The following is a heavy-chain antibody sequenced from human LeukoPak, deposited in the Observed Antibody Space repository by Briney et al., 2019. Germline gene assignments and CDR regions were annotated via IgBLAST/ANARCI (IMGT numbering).Heavy chain of an antibody. CDR2: IYHGGST. Sequence: PSETLSLPCAVSGYSISSGYYWGWIRQPPGRGLEWIGTIYHGGSTYYNPSLTSRVTISVDTSKNQLSLKLTSVTAADTAVYYCARYSRNGVDEIGFWGQGTLVTVSS. CDR3: ARYSRNGVDEIGF. D-gene: IGHD1-14*01. CDR1: GYSISSGYY. J-gene: IGHJ4*02. V-gene: IGHV4-38-2*01.